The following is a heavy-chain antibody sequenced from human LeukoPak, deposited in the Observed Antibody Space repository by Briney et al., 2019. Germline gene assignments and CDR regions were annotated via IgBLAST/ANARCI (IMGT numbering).Heavy chain of an antibody. CDR3: ARNNYYYYMDV. Sequence: PGGSLRLSCAASGFTFSSYWMHWVRQAPGKGLVWVSRINTDGSSTSYADSVKGRLTISRDNAENTLYLQMNSLRAEDTAVYYCARNNYYYYMDVWGKGTTVTVSS. V-gene: IGHV3-74*01. CDR1: GFTFSSYW. J-gene: IGHJ6*03. CDR2: INTDGSST.